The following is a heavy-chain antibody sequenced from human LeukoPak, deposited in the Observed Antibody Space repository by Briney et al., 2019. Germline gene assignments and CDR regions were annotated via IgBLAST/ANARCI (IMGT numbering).Heavy chain of an antibody. CDR1: GFTFSSYG. CDR2: ISGSGGST. J-gene: IGHJ4*02. D-gene: IGHD6-19*01. V-gene: IGHV3-23*01. CDR3: ARAWEQWLVQADYFDY. Sequence: PGGSLRLSCAASGFTFSSYGMSWVRQAPGKGLEWVSAISGSGGSTYYADSVKGRFTISRDNSKNTLYLQMNSLRAEDTAVYYCARAWEQWLVQADYFDYWGQGTLVTVSS.